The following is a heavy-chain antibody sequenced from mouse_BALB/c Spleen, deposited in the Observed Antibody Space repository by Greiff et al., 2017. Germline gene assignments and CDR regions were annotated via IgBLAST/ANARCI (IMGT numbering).Heavy chain of an antibody. V-gene: IGHV5-4*02. Sequence: EVMLVESGGGLVKPGGSLKLSCAASGFTFSDYYMYWVRQTPEKRLEWVATISDGGSYTYYPDSVKGRFTISRDNAKNNLYLQMSSLKSEDTAMYYCARDRDYGKDYAMDYWGQGTSVTVSS. J-gene: IGHJ4*01. CDR3: ARDRDYGKDYAMDY. CDR1: GFTFSDYY. CDR2: ISDGGSYT. D-gene: IGHD2-1*01.